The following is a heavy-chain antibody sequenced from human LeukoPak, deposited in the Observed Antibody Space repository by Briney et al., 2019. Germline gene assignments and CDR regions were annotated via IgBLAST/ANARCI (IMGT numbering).Heavy chain of an antibody. Sequence: GESLKISCKGSGYSFTTYWIGWVRQLPGKGLEWMGIIYPGDSDTRYRPSFQGQVTISADKSISTAHLQWSSLKASDTATYYCARRGRRYYDSSGLGAFDIWGQGTMVTVSS. CDR1: GYSFTTYW. J-gene: IGHJ3*02. D-gene: IGHD3-22*01. CDR3: ARRGRRYYDSSGLGAFDI. V-gene: IGHV5-51*01. CDR2: IYPGDSDT.